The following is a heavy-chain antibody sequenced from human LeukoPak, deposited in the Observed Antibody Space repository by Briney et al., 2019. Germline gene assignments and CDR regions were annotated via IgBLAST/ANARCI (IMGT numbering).Heavy chain of an antibody. J-gene: IGHJ5*02. D-gene: IGHD4-11*01. CDR2: FYTSGST. CDR1: GGSISSYY. Sequence: SETLSLTCTVSGGSISSYYWSWIRQPAGKGLEWIGRFYTSGSTNYNPSLKSRVTMSVDTSKNQFSLKVTSVTAADTAVYYCARDWGPRTVTTLGWFDPWGQGTLVTVSS. CDR3: ARDWGPRTVTTLGWFDP. V-gene: IGHV4-4*07.